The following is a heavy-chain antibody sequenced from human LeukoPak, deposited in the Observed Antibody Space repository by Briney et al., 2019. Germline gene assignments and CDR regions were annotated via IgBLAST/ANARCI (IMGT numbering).Heavy chain of an antibody. J-gene: IGHJ3*02. Sequence: ASVTVSRKASGYTFTSYYMHWVRLAHPPGLERMGIINASGGSTSYAQKFQGRVTMTRDMSTSTVYMELSSLRYEDTAVYYCARGGMNGYSGYDWAYDAFDIWGQGTMVTVSS. CDR1: GYTFTSYY. D-gene: IGHD5-12*01. CDR3: ARGGMNGYSGYDWAYDAFDI. V-gene: IGHV1-46*01. CDR2: INASGGST.